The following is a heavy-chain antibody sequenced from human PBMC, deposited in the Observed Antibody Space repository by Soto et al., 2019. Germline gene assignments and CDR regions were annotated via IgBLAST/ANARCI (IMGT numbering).Heavy chain of an antibody. Sequence: QVQLVQSGAEVKKPGASVKVSCKASGYTFTGYYMHWVRQAPGQGLEWMGWINPNSGGTNFAQKFQGWVTMTRDTSLSTAYMELSRLRSDDTAVYYCARGITGTTVGAFDIWGQGTMVTVSS. CDR2: INPNSGGT. D-gene: IGHD1-7*01. J-gene: IGHJ3*02. CDR3: ARGITGTTVGAFDI. V-gene: IGHV1-2*04. CDR1: GYTFTGYY.